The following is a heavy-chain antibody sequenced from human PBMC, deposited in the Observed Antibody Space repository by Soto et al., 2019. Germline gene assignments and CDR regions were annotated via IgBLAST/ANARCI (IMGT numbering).Heavy chain of an antibody. CDR1: GGTFSSYA. CDR3: ARGQDIVVVVAATYYYGMDV. D-gene: IGHD2-15*01. V-gene: IGHV1-69*13. J-gene: IGHJ6*02. CDR2: IIPIFGTA. Sequence: ASVKVSCKASGGTFSSYAISWVRQAPGQGLEWMGGIIPIFGTANYAQKFQGRVTITADESTSTAYMELSSLRSEDTAVYYCARGQDIVVVVAATYYYGMDVWGQGTTVTVSS.